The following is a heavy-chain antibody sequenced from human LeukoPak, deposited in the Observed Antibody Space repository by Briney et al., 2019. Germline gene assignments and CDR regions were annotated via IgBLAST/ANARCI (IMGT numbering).Heavy chain of an antibody. CDR3: GRVLNWHQIDY. Sequence: GGSLRLSCAASGFTFHVHWMHWVRQVPGKGLVWVSRINTDGSRTDYADSVKGRFTIFRDNAKNTLYLQMNILRAEDTAVYFCGRVLNWHQIDYWGQGSMPTVSS. J-gene: IGHJ4*02. V-gene: IGHV3-74*01. CDR2: INTDGSRT. CDR1: GFTFHVHW. D-gene: IGHD1-20*01.